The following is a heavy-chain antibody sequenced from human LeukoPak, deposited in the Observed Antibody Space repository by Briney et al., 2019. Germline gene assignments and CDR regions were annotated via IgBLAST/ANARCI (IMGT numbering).Heavy chain of an antibody. CDR2: IFGSGGSP. Sequence: QSGGSLRLSCEASGFTFGSHAMYWVRQAPGKGLEWVAGIFGSGGSPHYADSVKGRVTISRDNSRNTVYLQINSLRAEDTAVYYCGRTTVGYSSGQKPAWPVDYWGQGTLVTVSS. CDR3: GRTTVGYSSGQKPAWPVDY. V-gene: IGHV3-23*01. D-gene: IGHD5-18*01. J-gene: IGHJ4*02. CDR1: GFTFGSHA.